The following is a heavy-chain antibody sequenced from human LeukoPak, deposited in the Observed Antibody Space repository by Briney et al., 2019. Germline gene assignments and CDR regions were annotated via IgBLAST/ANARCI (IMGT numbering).Heavy chain of an antibody. CDR1: GFTFSNYD. CDR2: IDTAGNT. V-gene: IGHV3-13*04. Sequence: GGSLRLSCAASGFTFSNYDTHWVRQVTGKRLEWVSSIDTAGNTYYADSVKGRFILSRENVKTSVYLQMDSLGAGDTAVYYCTRERVGVGRLSDLDYWGQGTLVTVSS. D-gene: IGHD3-16*02. CDR3: TRERVGVGRLSDLDY. J-gene: IGHJ4*02.